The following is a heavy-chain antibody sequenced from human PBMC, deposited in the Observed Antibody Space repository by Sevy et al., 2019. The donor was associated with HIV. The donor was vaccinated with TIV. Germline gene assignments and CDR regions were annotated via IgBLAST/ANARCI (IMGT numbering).Heavy chain of an antibody. J-gene: IGHJ6*02. D-gene: IGHD2-2*01. V-gene: IGHV3-7*03. CDR2: IKRDGSEK. CDR1: GFTFSNYW. Sequence: GGSLRLSCAASGFTFSNYWMSWVRQAPGKGLEWVANIKRDGSEKYYVASVKGRFTISRDNAKNSLYLQMNSLRAEDTAVYYCARVCSSTSCLWGMDVWGQGTTVTVSS. CDR3: ARVCSSTSCLWGMDV.